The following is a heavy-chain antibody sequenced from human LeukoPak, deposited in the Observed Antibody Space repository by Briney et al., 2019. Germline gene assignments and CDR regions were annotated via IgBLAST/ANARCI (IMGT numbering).Heavy chain of an antibody. Sequence: PGGSLRLSCAASGFTFSNYWMSWVRQPPGKGLEWVAKIKQDGSEKYYVDSVKGRFTISGDNAKNSLYLQMNSLRAGDEAVYYCARLRGSYSMDYWGQGTLVTVSS. V-gene: IGHV3-7*03. J-gene: IGHJ4*02. CDR1: GFTFSNYW. D-gene: IGHD1-26*01. CDR2: IKQDGSEK. CDR3: ARLRGSYSMDY.